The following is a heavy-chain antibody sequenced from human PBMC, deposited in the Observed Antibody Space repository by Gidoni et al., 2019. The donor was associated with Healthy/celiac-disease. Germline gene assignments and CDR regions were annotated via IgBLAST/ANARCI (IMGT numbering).Heavy chain of an antibody. CDR2: IIPIFGTA. J-gene: IGHJ6*02. V-gene: IGHV1-69*01. D-gene: IGHD4-17*01. CDR3: ARVLNDYGEDYYGMDV. Sequence: HVQLVQSGAEVNKPGSSVKVSCTASCVTFSSSAISWVRQAPGQGLEWMGGIIPIFGTANYAQKFQGRVTITADESTSTAYMGLSSLRAEDMDVYYCARVLNDYGEDYYGMDVWGQGTTVTVSS. CDR1: CVTFSSSA.